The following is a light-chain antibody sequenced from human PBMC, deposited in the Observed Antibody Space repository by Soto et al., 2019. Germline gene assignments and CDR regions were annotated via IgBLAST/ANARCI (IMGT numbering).Light chain of an antibody. Sequence: EIVLTQSPGTLSLSPGERATLSCRASQSVSSTYLAWYRQKPGQAPMLLIYGASSRATGIPDRFSGSGSGTDFTLIISRLEPEDFAVYYCQQYSGSPWTFGQGTKVAIK. CDR3: QQYSGSPWT. J-gene: IGKJ1*01. CDR1: QSVSSTY. CDR2: GAS. V-gene: IGKV3-20*01.